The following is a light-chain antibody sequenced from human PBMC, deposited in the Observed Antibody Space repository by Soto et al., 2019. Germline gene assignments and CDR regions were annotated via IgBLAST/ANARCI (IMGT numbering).Light chain of an antibody. J-gene: IGKJ2*01. CDR2: GAS. CDR1: QSVSSN. Sequence: EIVMTQSPATLSVSPGERATLSCRASQSVSSNLAWYQHKPGQAPRFLIYGASTRATGVPARFSGSGSGTEFTLTISSLQSEDFEIYYCQQYNSWPLFTFGQGTKVDIK. V-gene: IGKV3-15*01. CDR3: QQYNSWPLFT.